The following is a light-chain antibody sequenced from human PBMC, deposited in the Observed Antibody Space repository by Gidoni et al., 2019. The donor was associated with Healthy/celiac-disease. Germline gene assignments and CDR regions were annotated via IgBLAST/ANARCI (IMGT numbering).Light chain of an antibody. CDR1: QSLVHSDGKTY. Sequence: DSGLTQTPLSLSGTPGQPDALSCTSSQSLVHSDGKTYLYWYLQKPGQSPQLLIYEVSSRFSGVPDRFSGSGSGTDFTLTISRVEPEDFAVYYCLQCIHLPWTFGQGTKLEIK. J-gene: IGKJ2*01. CDR2: EVS. CDR3: LQCIHLPWT. V-gene: IGKV2-29*02.